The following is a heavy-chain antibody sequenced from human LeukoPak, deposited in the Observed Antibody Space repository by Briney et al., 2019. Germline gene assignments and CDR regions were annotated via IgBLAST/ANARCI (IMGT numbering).Heavy chain of an antibody. V-gene: IGHV1-2*06. CDR1: GYTFTGYY. J-gene: IGHJ4*02. D-gene: IGHD5-24*01. CDR2: INPNSGDT. Sequence: ASVKVSCKASGYTFTGYYMHWVRQAPGQGLEWMGRINPNSGDTNYAQKFQGRVTMTRDTSISTAYMELTRLTSDDTAVYYCSRRENDYWGQGTLVTVSS. CDR3: SRRENDY.